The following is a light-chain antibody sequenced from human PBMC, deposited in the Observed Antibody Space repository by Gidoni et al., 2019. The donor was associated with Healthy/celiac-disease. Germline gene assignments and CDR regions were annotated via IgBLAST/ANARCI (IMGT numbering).Light chain of an antibody. J-gene: IGKJ2*01. Sequence: DVVMTQSPLSLPVTLGQPASISCRSSQSLVHSDGNTYLNWFQQRPGQSPRRLIYKVSNRDSGVPDRFSGRGSGTDFTLKISRVEAEDVGVYYCMQGTHWPPYTFXQXTKLXIK. CDR3: MQGTHWPPYT. CDR2: KVS. CDR1: QSLVHSDGNTY. V-gene: IGKV2-30*02.